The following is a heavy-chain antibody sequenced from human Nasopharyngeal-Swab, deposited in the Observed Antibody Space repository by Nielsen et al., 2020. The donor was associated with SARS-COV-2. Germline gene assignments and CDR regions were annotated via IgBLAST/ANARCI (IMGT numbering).Heavy chain of an antibody. J-gene: IGHJ4*02. D-gene: IGHD3-9*01. Sequence: GESLKISCADSGFTFSSYAMSWVRQAPGKGLEWVSVISGTGVTTYYADSVKGRFTISRDSSKNTLYLQIHSLRAEDTAVYYCAKEEDFLTVYYPYWGQGTLVTVSS. CDR3: AKEEDFLTVYYPY. CDR1: GFTFSSYA. CDR2: ISGTGVTT. V-gene: IGHV3-23*01.